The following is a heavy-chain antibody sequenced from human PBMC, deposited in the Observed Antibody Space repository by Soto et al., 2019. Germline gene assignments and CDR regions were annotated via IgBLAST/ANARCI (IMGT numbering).Heavy chain of an antibody. V-gene: IGHV3-9*01. CDR1: GFTFDDYA. J-gene: IGHJ4*02. D-gene: IGHD6-19*01. Sequence: EVQLAESGGGLVQPGRSLRLSCTGSGFTFDDYAMHWVRQAPGKGLEWVSGISFNRGALGYAGSVKGRFTISRHNAKNSLYLQMNSLRTEDTALYYCAKGSRLFYSSGEFDYWGQGTLVTVSS. CDR3: AKGSRLFYSSGEFDY. CDR2: ISFNRGAL.